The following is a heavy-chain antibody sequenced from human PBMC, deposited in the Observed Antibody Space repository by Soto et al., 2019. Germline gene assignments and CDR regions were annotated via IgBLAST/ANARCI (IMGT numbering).Heavy chain of an antibody. CDR3: ARGRYGEY. CDR2: ISAHNGNT. CDR1: GYTFTSYG. Sequence: QVHLVQSGAEVKKPGASVKVSCKASGYTFTSYGITWVRQAPGQGLEWMGWISAHNGNTDYAQKLQGRVIVTRDTSTSTAYMELRSLISDATAVYYCARGRYGEYWGQGALVPVSS. D-gene: IGHD3-10*01. J-gene: IGHJ4*02. V-gene: IGHV1-18*01.